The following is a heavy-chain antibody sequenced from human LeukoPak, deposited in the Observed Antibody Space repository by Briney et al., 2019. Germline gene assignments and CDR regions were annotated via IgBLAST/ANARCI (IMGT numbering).Heavy chain of an antibody. CDR3: ARARPMTHDFDY. V-gene: IGHV4-34*01. Sequence: PSETLSLTCAVYGGSFSGYYWSWIRQPPGKGLEWIGEINHSGSTNYNPSLKSRVTISVDTSKNQFSLKLSSVTAADTAVYYCARARPMTHDFDYWGQGTLVTVSS. D-gene: IGHD2-21*02. CDR1: GGSFSGYY. J-gene: IGHJ4*02. CDR2: INHSGST.